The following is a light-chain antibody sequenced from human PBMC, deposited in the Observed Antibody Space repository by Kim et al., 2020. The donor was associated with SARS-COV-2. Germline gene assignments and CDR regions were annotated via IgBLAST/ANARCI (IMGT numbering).Light chain of an antibody. V-gene: IGLV2-14*03. CDR3: SSYTSSSTVV. Sequence: GQSFTISCPGTSSDVGGYNYDSWCQQHPGNAPKLMIYDVSNRPSGVSNRFSGSKSGNTASLTISGLQAEDEADYYCSSYTSSSTVVFGGGTPLTVL. CDR2: DVS. CDR1: SSDVGGYNY. J-gene: IGLJ2*01.